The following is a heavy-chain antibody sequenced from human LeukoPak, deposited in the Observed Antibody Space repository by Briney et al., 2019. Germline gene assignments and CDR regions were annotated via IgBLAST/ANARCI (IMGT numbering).Heavy chain of an antibody. Sequence: GRSLRLSCAASGFTFSSYGMHWVRQAPGKGLEWVAVIWYDGSNKYYADSAKGRFTISRDNSKNTLYLQMNSLRAEDTAVYYCARDEVYDSSGYFSYWGQGTLVTVSS. CDR2: IWYDGSNK. D-gene: IGHD3-22*01. CDR3: ARDEVYDSSGYFSY. V-gene: IGHV3-33*01. J-gene: IGHJ4*02. CDR1: GFTFSSYG.